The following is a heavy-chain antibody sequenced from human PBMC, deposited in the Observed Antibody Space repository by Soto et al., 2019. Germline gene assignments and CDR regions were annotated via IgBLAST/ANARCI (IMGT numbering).Heavy chain of an antibody. V-gene: IGHV1-69*06. CDR3: ARGIGYCSSTSCYPDFSYYYYGMDV. Sequence: ASVKVSCKASGGTFSSYAISWVRQAPGQGLEWMGGIIPIFGTANYAQKFQGRVTITADKSTSTAYMELSSLRSEDTAVYYCARGIGYCSSTSCYPDFSYYYYGMDVWGQGTTVTVSS. J-gene: IGHJ6*02. D-gene: IGHD2-2*03. CDR1: GGTFSSYA. CDR2: IIPIFGTA.